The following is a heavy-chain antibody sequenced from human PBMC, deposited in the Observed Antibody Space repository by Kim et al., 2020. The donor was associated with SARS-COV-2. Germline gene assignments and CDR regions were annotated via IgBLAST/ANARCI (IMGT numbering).Heavy chain of an antibody. CDR1: GFSLSGSGVG. J-gene: IGHJ6*02. CDR2: IYWDDDK. CDR3: ARRITGYVVGMFGMDD. V-gene: IGHV2-5*02. D-gene: IGHD3-9*01. Sequence: SGPTLVNPTQTLTLTCTFSGFSLSGSGVGVGWIRQPPGKALEWLALIYWDDDKRYSPSLDSRVTITKDTSKNQVVLTMTTMDPADTATYYCARRITGYVVGMFGMDDWGHGTTVTVSS.